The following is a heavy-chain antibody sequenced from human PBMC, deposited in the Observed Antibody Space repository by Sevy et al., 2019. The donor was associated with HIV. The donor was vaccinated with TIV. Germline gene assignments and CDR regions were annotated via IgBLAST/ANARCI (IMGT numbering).Heavy chain of an antibody. CDR1: AGSISSYY. Sequence: SETLSLTCTVSAGSISSYYLTWIWQPAGKGLEWIGHIYSSGSTNYNPSLKSRVTMSVDTSKKNFSLKLTSVTAADTAVYYCARVGGYFDDGFDIWGQGTMVTVSS. D-gene: IGHD3-10*01. CDR3: ARVGGYFDDGFDI. J-gene: IGHJ3*02. V-gene: IGHV4-4*07. CDR2: IYSSGST.